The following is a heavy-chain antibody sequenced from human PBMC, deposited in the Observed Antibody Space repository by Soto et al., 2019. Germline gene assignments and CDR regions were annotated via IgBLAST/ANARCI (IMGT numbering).Heavy chain of an antibody. D-gene: IGHD5-18*01. V-gene: IGHV3-53*01. J-gene: IGHJ4*02. CDR2: IYSGGST. Sequence: SLRLSCAAFGFTVSSNYISWVRQAPGKGLEWVSVIYSGGSTYYADSVKGRFTISRDNSKNTLYLQMNSLRAEDTAVYYCARGYSYGWYYFDYWGQGTLVTVSS. CDR3: ARGYSYGWYYFDY. CDR1: GFTVSSNY.